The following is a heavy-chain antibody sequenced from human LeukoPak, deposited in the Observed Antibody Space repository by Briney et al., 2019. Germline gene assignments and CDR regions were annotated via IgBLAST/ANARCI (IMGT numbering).Heavy chain of an antibody. J-gene: IGHJ5*02. CDR1: GGSISTYY. D-gene: IGHD3-3*01. CDR2: IYTSGST. Sequence: SETLSLTCTVSGGSISTYYWSWIRQPAGKGLEWIGRIYTSGSTNYNPSLKSRVTMSVDTSKNQFSLKLSSVTAADTAVYYCAATYTQGILEWLSWFDPWGQGTQVTVSS. CDR3: AATYTQGILEWLSWFDP. V-gene: IGHV4-4*07.